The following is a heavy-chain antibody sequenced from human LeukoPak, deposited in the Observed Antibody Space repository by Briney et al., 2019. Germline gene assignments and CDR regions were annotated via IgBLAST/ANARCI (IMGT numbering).Heavy chain of an antibody. CDR1: GFTFSNAW. Sequence: GGSLRLSCVVSGFTFSNAWMSWVRQAPGKGLEWVANIKQDGSEKYYVDSVKGRFTISRDNAKNSLYLQMNSLRAEDTAVYYCAREYCSGGSCYSSLDAFDIWGQGTMVTVSS. J-gene: IGHJ3*02. D-gene: IGHD2-15*01. CDR2: IKQDGSEK. V-gene: IGHV3-7*01. CDR3: AREYCSGGSCYSSLDAFDI.